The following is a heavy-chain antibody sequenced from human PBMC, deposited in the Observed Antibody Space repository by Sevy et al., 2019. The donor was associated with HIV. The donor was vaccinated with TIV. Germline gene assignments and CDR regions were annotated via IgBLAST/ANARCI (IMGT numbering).Heavy chain of an antibody. J-gene: IGHJ4*02. D-gene: IGHD3-22*01. CDR1: GFSFSTYW. CDR2: IIQDESEK. V-gene: IGHV3-7*04. Sequence: GGSLRLSCAASGFSFSTYWMHWVRQAPGKGLEWVANIIQDESEKYYVASVKGRFTISRDNAKNSVYLQMNSLRPEDTAIYYCARGNSGSFDYWGQGTLVTVSS. CDR3: ARGNSGSFDY.